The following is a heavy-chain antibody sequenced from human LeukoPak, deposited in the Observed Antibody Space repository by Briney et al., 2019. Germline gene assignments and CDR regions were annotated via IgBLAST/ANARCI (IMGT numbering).Heavy chain of an antibody. CDR1: GFTVSSNY. CDR3: ARAPMVRGVPGDY. Sequence: AGGSLRLSCAASGFTVSSNYMSWVRQAPGKGLEWVSVIYSGGSAYCADSVKGRFTISRDNSKNTLYLQMNSLRAEDTAVYYCARAPMVRGVPGDYWGQGTLVTVSS. CDR2: IYSGGSA. D-gene: IGHD3-10*01. J-gene: IGHJ4*02. V-gene: IGHV3-66*01.